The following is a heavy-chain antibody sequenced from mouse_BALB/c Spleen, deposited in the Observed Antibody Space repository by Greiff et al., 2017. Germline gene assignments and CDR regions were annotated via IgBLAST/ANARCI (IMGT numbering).Heavy chain of an antibody. CDR3: ATYGYDSWFAY. D-gene: IGHD2-2*01. Sequence: DVQLQESGPGLVKPSQSLSLTCSVTGYSITSGYYWNWIRQFPGNKLEWMGYISYDGSNNYNPSLKNRISITRDTSKNQFFLKLNSVTTEDTATYYCATYGYDSWFAYWGQGTLVTVSA. CDR2: ISYDGSN. CDR1: GYSITSGYY. V-gene: IGHV3-6*02. J-gene: IGHJ3*01.